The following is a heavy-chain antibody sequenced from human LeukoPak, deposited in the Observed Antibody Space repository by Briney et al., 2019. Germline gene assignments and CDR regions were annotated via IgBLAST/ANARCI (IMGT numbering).Heavy chain of an antibody. V-gene: IGHV1-58*02. D-gene: IGHD5-12*01. J-gene: IGHJ3*02. CDR3: AADPIKSNGRAFDI. CDR2: IVVGSGNT. Sequence: SVKASCKASGFTFTSSAMQWVRQARGQRLEWMGWIVVGSGNTNYAQKFQERGTITRDMSTSTAYMELSGLRSEDTAVYYCAADPIKSNGRAFDIWGQGTMVTVSS. CDR1: GFTFTSSA.